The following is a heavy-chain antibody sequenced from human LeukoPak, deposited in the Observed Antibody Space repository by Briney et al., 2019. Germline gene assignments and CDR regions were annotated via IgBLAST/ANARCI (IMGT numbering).Heavy chain of an antibody. CDR1: GFTFTSSA. CDR3: TADQNDFWSGYSDY. CDR2: IVVGSGNT. D-gene: IGHD3-3*01. Sequence: GASVKVSCKASGFTFTSSAVQWLRQARGQRLEWIGWIVVGSGNTNYAQKFQEGVTITRDMSTSTAYMELSSLRSEDTAVYYCTADQNDFWSGYSDYWGQGTLVTVSS. V-gene: IGHV1-58*01. J-gene: IGHJ4*02.